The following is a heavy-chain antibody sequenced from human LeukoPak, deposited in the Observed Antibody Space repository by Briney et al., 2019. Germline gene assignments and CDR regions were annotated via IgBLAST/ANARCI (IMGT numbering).Heavy chain of an antibody. CDR1: GFTFSSYW. CDR3: AREKRFLEWLVDY. J-gene: IGHJ4*02. V-gene: IGHV3-7*01. D-gene: IGHD3-3*01. Sequence: GGSLRLSCAASGFTFSSYWMSWVRQAPGKGLEWVANIKQDGSEKYYVDSVKGRFTISTDNAKNSLYLQMNSLRAEDTAVYYCAREKRFLEWLVDYWGQGTLVTVSS. CDR2: IKQDGSEK.